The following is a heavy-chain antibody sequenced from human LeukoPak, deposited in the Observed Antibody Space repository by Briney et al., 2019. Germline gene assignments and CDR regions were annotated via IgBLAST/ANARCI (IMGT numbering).Heavy chain of an antibody. CDR3: AIIHDAFDI. V-gene: IGHV3-30*03. CDR1: GFTFSSYG. Sequence: GGSLRLSCAASGFTFSSYGMHWVRQAPGKGLEWVAVISYDGSNKYYADSVKGRFTISRDNSKNTLYLQMNSLRAEDTAVYYCAIIHDAFDIWGQGTMVTVSS. CDR2: ISYDGSNK. J-gene: IGHJ3*02.